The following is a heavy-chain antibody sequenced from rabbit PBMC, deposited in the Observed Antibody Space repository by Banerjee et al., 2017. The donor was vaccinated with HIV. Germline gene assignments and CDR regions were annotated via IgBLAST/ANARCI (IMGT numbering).Heavy chain of an antibody. V-gene: IGHV1S45*01. CDR1: GFSFSNYYY. Sequence: QEQLEESGGDLVKPEGSLTLTCTASGFSFSNYYYICWVRQAPGKGLEWIACIYVDSVANTYYANWAKGRFSISKTSSTTVTLQMTSLTAADTATYFCARDLAGVIGWNFNLWGQGTLVTVS. D-gene: IGHD4-1*01. CDR2: IYVDSVANT. J-gene: IGHJ4*01. CDR3: ARDLAGVIGWNFNL.